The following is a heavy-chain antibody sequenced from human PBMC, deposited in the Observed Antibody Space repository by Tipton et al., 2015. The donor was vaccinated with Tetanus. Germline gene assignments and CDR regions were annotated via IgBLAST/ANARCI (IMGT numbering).Heavy chain of an antibody. CDR3: ARDDFIRDSADT. Sequence: SLRLSCSASGFTFSDFWMHWVRQAPGKGLEWVSRINPDGRRTNYADSVKGRFTVSRDNSRNILALQMTSLRVDDTGVYFCARDDFIRDSADTWGQGTLVVVSS. D-gene: IGHD2-21*01. J-gene: IGHJ5*02. CDR1: GFTFSDFW. V-gene: IGHV3-74*01. CDR2: INPDGRRT.